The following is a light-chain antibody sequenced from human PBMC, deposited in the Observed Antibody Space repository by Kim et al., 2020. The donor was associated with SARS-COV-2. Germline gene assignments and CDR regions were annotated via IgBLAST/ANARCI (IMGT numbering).Light chain of an antibody. V-gene: IGKV1-39*01. CDR2: DAS. CDR1: QDISRF. Sequence: GFVGDRVTITCRASQDISRFLNWYQQKPGKPPQLLISDASDLQRGVPSRFSGTGFETEFTLTITSLQPEDFATYSCQQSYTPLSTFGQGTRLEIK. CDR3: QQSYTPLST. J-gene: IGKJ5*01.